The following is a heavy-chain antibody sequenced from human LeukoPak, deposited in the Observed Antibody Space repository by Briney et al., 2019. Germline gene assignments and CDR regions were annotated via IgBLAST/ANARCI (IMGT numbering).Heavy chain of an antibody. CDR3: VRDQFYAFDV. CDR2: IRTSGGVV. J-gene: IGHJ3*01. V-gene: IGHV3-48*02. Sequence: GGSLRLSCAASGFTFTSYTMNWVRQAPGKGLEWISYIRTSGGVVSYTDSVRGRFTISTDSTKNSLYLQMNSLRDDDTAVYYCVRDQFYAFDVWGQGTMVTVSS. CDR1: GFTFTSYT.